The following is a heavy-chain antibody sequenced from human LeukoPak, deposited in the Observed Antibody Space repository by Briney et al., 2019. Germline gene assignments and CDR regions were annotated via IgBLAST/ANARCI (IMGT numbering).Heavy chain of an antibody. J-gene: IGHJ4*02. CDR2: ISGSGGST. CDR3: AKAPSYDFWSGYSG. Sequence: GGSLRLSCAASGFTFSSYAMSWVRQAPGKGLEWVSAISGSGGSTYYADSVKGRFTISRDNSKNTLYLQMNSLRAEDTAVYYCAKAPSYDFWSGYSGWGQGTLVTVSS. D-gene: IGHD3-3*01. V-gene: IGHV3-23*01. CDR1: GFTFSSYA.